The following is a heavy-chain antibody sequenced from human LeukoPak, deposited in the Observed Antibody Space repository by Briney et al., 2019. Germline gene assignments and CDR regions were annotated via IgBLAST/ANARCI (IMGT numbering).Heavy chain of an antibody. J-gene: IGHJ4*02. CDR3: ARRAVY. CDR1: GFTFSNYA. CDR2: VSGSGRNT. Sequence: GGSLRLSCAGSGFTFSNYAMTWVRQAPGKGLEWVSSVSGSGRNTFYPDSVKGRFTISRDNSKNTLYLQMNSLRAEDTAVYYCARRAVYWGQGTLVTVSS. D-gene: IGHD6-25*01. V-gene: IGHV3-23*01.